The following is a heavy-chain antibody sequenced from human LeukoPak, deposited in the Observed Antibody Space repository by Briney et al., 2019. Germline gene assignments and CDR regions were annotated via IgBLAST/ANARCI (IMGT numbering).Heavy chain of an antibody. D-gene: IGHD5-12*01. CDR1: GGSFSGYY. CDR3: ARLGPGVATIGSLDY. J-gene: IGHJ4*02. Sequence: PSETLSLTCAVYGGSFSGYYWSWIRQPPGKGLEWIGEINHSGSTNYNPSLKSRVTISVDTSKNQFSLKLSSVTAADTAVYYCARLGPGVATIGSLDYWGQGTLVTVSS. V-gene: IGHV4-34*01. CDR2: INHSGST.